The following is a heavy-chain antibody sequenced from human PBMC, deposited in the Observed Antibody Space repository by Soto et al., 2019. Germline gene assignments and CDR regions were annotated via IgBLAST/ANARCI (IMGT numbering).Heavy chain of an antibody. V-gene: IGHV4-59*01. CDR3: ARAGYSGYDPPLY. CDR2: FYYSGST. D-gene: IGHD5-12*01. CDR1: GGSFSGYY. J-gene: IGHJ4*02. Sequence: PETLSLTCAVYGGSFSGYYWSWIRQPPGKGLEWIGYFYYSGSTNYNPSLKRRVTISVDTSKNHFSLKLSSVTAADTAVYYCARAGYSGYDPPLYWGPGTLVTVS.